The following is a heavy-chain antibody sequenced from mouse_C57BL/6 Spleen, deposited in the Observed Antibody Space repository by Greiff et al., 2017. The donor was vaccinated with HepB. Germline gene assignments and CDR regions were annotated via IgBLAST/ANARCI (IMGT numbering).Heavy chain of an antibody. CDR1: GFTFSSYA. J-gene: IGHJ4*01. CDR2: ISDGGSYT. CDR3: ARDAGTYYAMDY. V-gene: IGHV5-4*01. Sequence: EVNVVESGGGLVKPGGSLKLSCAASGFTFSSYAMSWVRQTPEKRLEWVATISDGGSYTYYPDNVKGRFTIARDNAKNNLYLQMSHLKSEDTAMYYCARDAGTYYAMDYWGQGTSVTVSS. D-gene: IGHD4-1*01.